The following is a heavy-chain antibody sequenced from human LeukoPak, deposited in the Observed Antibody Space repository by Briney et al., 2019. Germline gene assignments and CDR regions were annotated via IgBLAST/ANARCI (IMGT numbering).Heavy chain of an antibody. Sequence: GGSLRLSCAASGFTFSSYGMHWVRQAPGKGLEWVAFIRYDGSNKYYADSVKGRFTISRDNSKNTLYLQMNSLRAEDTAVYYCTNGLRGYSYGFFDYWGQGTLVTVSS. CDR1: GFTFSSYG. CDR2: IRYDGSNK. V-gene: IGHV3-30*02. D-gene: IGHD5-18*01. J-gene: IGHJ4*02. CDR3: TNGLRGYSYGFFDY.